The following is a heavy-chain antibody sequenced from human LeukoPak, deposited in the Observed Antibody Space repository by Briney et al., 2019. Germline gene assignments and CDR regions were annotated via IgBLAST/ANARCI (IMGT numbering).Heavy chain of an antibody. V-gene: IGHV3-23*01. Sequence: GGSLRPSCAASGFTFSSYAMSWVRQAPGKGLEWVSAISGSGGSTYYADSVKGRFTISRDNSKNTLYLQMNSLRAEDTAVYYCARDLGSSWYGNYFDYWGQGTLVTVSS. CDR2: ISGSGGST. D-gene: IGHD6-13*01. CDR3: ARDLGSSWYGNYFDY. J-gene: IGHJ4*02. CDR1: GFTFSSYA.